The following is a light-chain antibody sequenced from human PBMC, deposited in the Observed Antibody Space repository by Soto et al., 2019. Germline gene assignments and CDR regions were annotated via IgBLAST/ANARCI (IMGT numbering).Light chain of an antibody. CDR2: EGT. J-gene: IGLJ2*01. CDR3: CSYAGSSTDVV. V-gene: IGLV2-23*01. CDR1: SSDVGSYNL. Sequence: QSALTQPASASGSPGQSITISCTGTSSDVGSYNLVSWYQHHPGKSPKLMIYEGTKRPSGVSNRFSGSKSGNTASLTVSGLQAEDEADYYCCSYAGSSTDVVFGGGTKLTVL.